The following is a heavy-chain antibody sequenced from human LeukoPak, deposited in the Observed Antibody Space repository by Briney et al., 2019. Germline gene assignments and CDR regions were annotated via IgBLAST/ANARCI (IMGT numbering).Heavy chain of an antibody. J-gene: IGHJ2*01. Sequence: SETLSLTCSVSGGSLSGYYWSWVRQPPGEGLECIGYIYSSGSTNYNPSLKSRLTISVDTSNNQFSLKLTSVTAADTAVYYCARGSKGSSWPGGYFDLWGRGALVTVSS. CDR3: ARGSKGSSWPGGYFDL. CDR1: GGSLSGYY. V-gene: IGHV4-59*01. D-gene: IGHD6-13*01. CDR2: IYSSGST.